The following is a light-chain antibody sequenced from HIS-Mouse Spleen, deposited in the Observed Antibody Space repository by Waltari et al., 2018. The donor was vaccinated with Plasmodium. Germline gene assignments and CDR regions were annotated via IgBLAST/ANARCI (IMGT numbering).Light chain of an antibody. J-gene: IGLJ2*01. V-gene: IGLV3-19*01. CDR2: GKN. CDR3: NSRDSSGTHGV. CDR1: SLRSSY. Sequence: SSQLTQDPAVSVALGQTVRFTCQGDSLRSSYASWYQQKPGQAPVLVIYGKNNRPSGIPDRFSGSSSGNTASLTITGAQAEDEADYYCNSRDSSGTHGVFGGGTKLTVL.